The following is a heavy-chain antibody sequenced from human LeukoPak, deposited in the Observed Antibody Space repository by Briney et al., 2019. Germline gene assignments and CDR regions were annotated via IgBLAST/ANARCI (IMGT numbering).Heavy chain of an antibody. J-gene: IGHJ4*02. CDR1: GFTFTNYG. CDR2: ISVGNGNT. Sequence: ASVKVSCKASGFTFTNYGISWVRQAPGQGLEWMAWISVGNGNTNYIQKLQGRLTLTTDTSTSTAYMELRNLRSDDTAVYYCARDSWARAYDIDYWGQGTLVTVSS. CDR3: ARDSWARAYDIDY. D-gene: IGHD5-12*01. V-gene: IGHV1-18*01.